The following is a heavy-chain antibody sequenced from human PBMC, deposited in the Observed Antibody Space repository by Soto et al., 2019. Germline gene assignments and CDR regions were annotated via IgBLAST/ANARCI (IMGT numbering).Heavy chain of an antibody. CDR2: ISYSGST. V-gene: IGHV4-31*03. J-gene: IGHJ6*02. D-gene: IGHD1-26*01. CDR3: ARAHLELQRPLHYYYHAMDV. Sequence: PSLTCSVSGGSISSVGYYWSWIRQHPGTGLEWMGYISYSGSTYYSPSLKSRLTISANTSNNHFSVRLSSVTAADSAVYYCARAHLELQRPLHYYYHAMDVWGQGTTVTVSS. CDR1: GGSISSVGYY.